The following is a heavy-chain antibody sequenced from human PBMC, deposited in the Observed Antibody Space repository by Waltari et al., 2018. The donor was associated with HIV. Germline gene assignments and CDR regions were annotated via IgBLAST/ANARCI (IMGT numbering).Heavy chain of an antibody. D-gene: IGHD3-10*01. J-gene: IGHJ4*02. CDR1: GGSFSGYS. CDR3: VREGGTGFGELFNY. CDR2: INHSGST. V-gene: IGHV4-34*01. Sequence: QVQLQQWGAGLLKPSATLSLTCAVYGGSFSGYSWSWIRQPPGKGLEWIGEINHSGSTNYNPSLKSRVTISVDTSKNQFSLKLSSVTAADTAVYYCVREGGTGFGELFNYWGQGTLVTVSS.